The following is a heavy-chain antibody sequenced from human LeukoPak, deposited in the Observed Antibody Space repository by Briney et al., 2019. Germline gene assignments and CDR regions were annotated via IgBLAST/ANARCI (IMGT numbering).Heavy chain of an antibody. Sequence: GASVKVSCKASGGTFSSYDISWVRQAPGQGLEWMGGIMPISGTANYAQKFQGRVTITADKPTNTAYMELSSLGSEDTAVYYCASGRTDIVVVPATLRNYYFDYWGQGTLVTVSS. J-gene: IGHJ4*02. CDR2: IMPISGTA. V-gene: IGHV1-69*06. CDR1: GGTFSSYD. CDR3: ASGRTDIVVVPATLRNYYFDY. D-gene: IGHD2-2*01.